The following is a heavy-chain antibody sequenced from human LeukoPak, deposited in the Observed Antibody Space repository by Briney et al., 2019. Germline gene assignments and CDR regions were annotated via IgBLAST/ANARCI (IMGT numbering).Heavy chain of an antibody. CDR1: GFAFSDYS. CDR3: AKDAGISSSWSPQYYFDY. CDR2: ISSSGDSI. V-gene: IGHV3-11*01. J-gene: IGHJ4*02. D-gene: IGHD6-13*01. Sequence: PGGSLRLSCAASGFAFSDYSMTWIRQAPGKGLEWLSYISSSGDSIYYADSVKGRFTISRDNAQNSLYLQMNSLRAEDTAVYYCAKDAGISSSWSPQYYFDYWGQGTLVTVSS.